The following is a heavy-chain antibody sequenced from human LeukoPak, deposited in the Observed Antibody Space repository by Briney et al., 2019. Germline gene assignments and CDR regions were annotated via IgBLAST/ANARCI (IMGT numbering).Heavy chain of an antibody. CDR3: ARVIGSSSDY. Sequence: GGSLRLSCVASGFTFSYYGIHWVRQAPGKGLEWVSFIRFDGSDKFYAKSVKGRFTISRDNSRNTVYLQMNSLRAEDTAVYYCARVIGSSSDYWGQGTLVTVSS. J-gene: IGHJ4*02. CDR1: GFTFSYYG. D-gene: IGHD6-6*01. CDR2: IRFDGSDK. V-gene: IGHV3-30*02.